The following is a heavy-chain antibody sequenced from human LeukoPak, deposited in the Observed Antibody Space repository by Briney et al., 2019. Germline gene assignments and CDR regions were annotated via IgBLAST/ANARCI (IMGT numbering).Heavy chain of an antibody. V-gene: IGHV4-59*11. CDR2: IYCSGST. CDR3: ARWSGYDLDY. CDR1: GGSISSHY. J-gene: IGHJ4*02. Sequence: SETLSFTCTVSGGSISSHYWSWIRQPPGKGLEWIGYIYCSGSTNYNPSLKSRVTISVDTSKNQFSLKLSSVTAADTAVYYYARWSGYDLDYWGQGTLVTVSS. D-gene: IGHD5-12*01.